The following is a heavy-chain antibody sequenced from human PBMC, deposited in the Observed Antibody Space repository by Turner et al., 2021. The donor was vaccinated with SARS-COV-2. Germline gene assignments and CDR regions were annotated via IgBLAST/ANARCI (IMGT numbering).Heavy chain of an antibody. Sequence: QVQLVESGGGVVQPGRSLRLSCAPSGFTFSSYGMHWVRQAPGKGLEWVAVIWFDGSNKYYADSVKGRFTISRDNSKNTLYLQMNSLRAEDTAVYYCARDRAFGDSSGRDYWGQGTLVTVSS. D-gene: IGHD3-22*01. CDR2: IWFDGSNK. V-gene: IGHV3-33*01. J-gene: IGHJ4*02. CDR1: GFTFSSYG. CDR3: ARDRAFGDSSGRDY.